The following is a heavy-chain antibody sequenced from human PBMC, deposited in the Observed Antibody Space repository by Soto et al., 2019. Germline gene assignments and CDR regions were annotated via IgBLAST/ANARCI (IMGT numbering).Heavy chain of an antibody. Sequence: SETLSLTCAVNGGSFREYYWSWLRQPPGKGLEWIGEINQSGTTHYNPSLKRRINISIDTSKNQFSLNLTSVTAADTATYYCARDIITVIGGEIYYYFGMDVWGQGTTVTVSS. CDR2: INQSGTT. CDR1: GGSFREYY. V-gene: IGHV4-34*01. CDR3: ARDIITVIGGEIYYYFGMDV. J-gene: IGHJ6*02. D-gene: IGHD3-10*01.